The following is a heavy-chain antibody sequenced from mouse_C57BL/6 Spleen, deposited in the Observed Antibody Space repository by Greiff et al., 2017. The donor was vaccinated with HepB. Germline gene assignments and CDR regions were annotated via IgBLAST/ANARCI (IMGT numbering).Heavy chain of an antibody. CDR1: GYSITSGYY. CDR3: AREPDYGSHDY. V-gene: IGHV3-6*01. D-gene: IGHD1-1*01. CDR2: ISYDGSN. Sequence: EVQLQQSGPGLVKPSQSLSLTCSVTGYSITSGYYWNLIRQLPGNKLEWMCYISYDGSNNYNPSLKNRISITRDTSKNHFYLKLNSVTTEDTATYYCAREPDYGSHDYWGQGTTLTVSS. J-gene: IGHJ2*01.